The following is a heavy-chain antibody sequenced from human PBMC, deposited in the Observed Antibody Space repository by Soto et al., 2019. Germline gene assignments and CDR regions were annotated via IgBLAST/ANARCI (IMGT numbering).Heavy chain of an antibody. CDR1: GGSISSGGYY. D-gene: IGHD1-26*01. Sequence: QVQLQEAGPGLVKPSQTLSLTCTVSGGSISSGGYYWSWIRQHPGKGLEWIGYIYYIGSTYYNPSLKRRVTISVDTSKNQFSLKLSSVTAADTAVYYCARVDTSVGATCVSYWGQGTLVTVSS. V-gene: IGHV4-31*03. CDR3: ARVDTSVGATCVSY. J-gene: IGHJ4*02. CDR2: IYYIGST.